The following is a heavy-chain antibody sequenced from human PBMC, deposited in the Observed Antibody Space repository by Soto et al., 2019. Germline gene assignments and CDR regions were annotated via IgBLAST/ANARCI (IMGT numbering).Heavy chain of an antibody. CDR1: GGSFSGYY. D-gene: IGHD3-9*01. CDR3: ARGKSLRYFDWLPNYYYYGMDV. V-gene: IGHV4-34*01. CDR2: INHSGST. Sequence: PSETLSLTCAVYGGSFSGYYWSWIRQPPGKGLEWIGEINHSGSTNYNPSLKSRVTISVDTSKNQFSLKLSSVTDADTAVYYCARGKSLRYFDWLPNYYYYGMDVWGQGTTVTVSS. J-gene: IGHJ6*02.